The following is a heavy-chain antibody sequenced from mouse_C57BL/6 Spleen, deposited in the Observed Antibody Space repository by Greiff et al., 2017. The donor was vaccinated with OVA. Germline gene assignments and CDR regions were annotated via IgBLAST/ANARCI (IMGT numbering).Heavy chain of an antibody. CDR1: GFTFTDYY. V-gene: IGHV7-3*01. J-gene: IGHJ2*01. CDR2: IRNKANGYTT. D-gene: IGHD1-1*01. CDR3: ARFPFPTTVFDY. Sequence: EVKLVESGGGLVQPGGSLSLSCAASGFTFTDYYMSWVRQPPGKALEWLGFIRNKANGYTTEYSASVKGRFTISRDNSQSILYLQMNALRAEDSATYYCARFPFPTTVFDYWGQGTTLTVSS.